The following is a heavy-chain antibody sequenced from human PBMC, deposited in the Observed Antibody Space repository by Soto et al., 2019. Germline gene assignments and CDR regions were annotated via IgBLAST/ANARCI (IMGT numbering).Heavy chain of an antibody. CDR1: RFSSNTFA. CDR2: INGGGENT. Sequence: GGSLRLSCVTSRFSSNTFAMSWVRQAPEKVLEWVSAINGGGENTYYADSVKGRFTISRDNSKNTLYLQMDSLRAENTAVYYCAKCSYYGFWPGHYYYLDFWGQGTLVTVSS. D-gene: IGHD3-3*01. J-gene: IGHJ4*02. CDR3: AKCSYYGFWPGHYYYLDF. V-gene: IGHV3-23*01.